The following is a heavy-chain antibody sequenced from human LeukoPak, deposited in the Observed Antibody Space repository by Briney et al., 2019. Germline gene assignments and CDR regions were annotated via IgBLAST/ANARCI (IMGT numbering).Heavy chain of an antibody. CDR3: ARVKFYYDFWSGYYTALGGMDV. V-gene: IGHV4-61*08. D-gene: IGHD3-3*01. CDR1: GGSISSGGYY. CDR2: IYYSGST. J-gene: IGHJ6*02. Sequence: SETLSLTCTVSGGSISSGGYYWSWIRQHPGKGLEWIGYIYYSGSTNYNPSLKSRVTISVDTSKNQFSLKLSSVTAADTAVYYCARVKFYYDFWSGYYTALGGMDVWGQGTTVTVSS.